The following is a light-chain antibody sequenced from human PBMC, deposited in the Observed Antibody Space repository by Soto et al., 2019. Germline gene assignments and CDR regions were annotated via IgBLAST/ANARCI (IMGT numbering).Light chain of an antibody. CDR3: SSYTSSSTLV. J-gene: IGLJ3*02. CDR2: DVS. CDR1: SSDVGGYNY. Sequence: QSALTQPASVSGSPGQSITISCTGTSSDVGGYNYVSWYLQHPGKAPKLMIYDVSNRPSGVSNRFSGSKSGNTASLTISGLQAEDEAEYYCSSYTSSSTLVVGGGTQLTVL. V-gene: IGLV2-14*01.